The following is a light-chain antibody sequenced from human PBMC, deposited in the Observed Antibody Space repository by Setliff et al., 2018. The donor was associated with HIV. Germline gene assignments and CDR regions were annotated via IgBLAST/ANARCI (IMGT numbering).Light chain of an antibody. CDR1: SSNVGTGFG. J-gene: IGLJ1*01. CDR3: QSYDSRINGYV. CDR2: DTN. V-gene: IGLV1-40*03. Sequence: QSALTQPPSVSGAPGQRVTIYCSGSSSNVGTGFGVQWYQQFPGAAPKLLIHDTNSRPSEVPVRFSGSKSGASASLAINGLEAEDEADYYCQSYDSRINGYVFGTGTKVTVL.